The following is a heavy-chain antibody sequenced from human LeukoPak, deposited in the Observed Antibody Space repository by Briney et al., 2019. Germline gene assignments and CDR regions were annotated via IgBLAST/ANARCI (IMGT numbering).Heavy chain of an antibody. D-gene: IGHD3-22*01. CDR3: ARQGYYYDSSGYYEPGYFDY. V-gene: IGHV4-38-2*02. CDR2: IYHSGST. Sequence: SETLSLTCTVSGYSISSGYYWGWIRQPPGKGLEWIGSIYHSGSTYYNPSLKSRVTISVDTSKNQFSLKLSSVTAADTAVYYCARQGYYYDSSGYYEPGYFDYWGQGTLVTVSS. CDR1: GYSISSGYY. J-gene: IGHJ4*02.